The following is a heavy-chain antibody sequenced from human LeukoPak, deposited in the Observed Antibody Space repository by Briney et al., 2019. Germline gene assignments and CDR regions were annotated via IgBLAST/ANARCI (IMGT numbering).Heavy chain of an antibody. Sequence: SVKVSCKASGGTFSSYAISWVRQAPGQGLEWMGGIIPIFGTANYAQKFQGRATITADESTSTAYMELSSLRSEDTAVYYCAPNYSSGPVAFDIWGQGTMVTVSS. CDR2: IIPIFGTA. CDR1: GGTFSSYA. J-gene: IGHJ3*02. CDR3: APNYSSGPVAFDI. D-gene: IGHD6-25*01. V-gene: IGHV1-69*13.